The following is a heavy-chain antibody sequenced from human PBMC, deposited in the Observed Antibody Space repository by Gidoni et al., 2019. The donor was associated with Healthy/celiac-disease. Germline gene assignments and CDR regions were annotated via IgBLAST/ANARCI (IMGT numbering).Heavy chain of an antibody. CDR3: ATSDCSGGSCYSSYYGMDV. Sequence: QVQLVQSGAEVKKPGASVKVSCKVSGYTLTALSMHWVRQAPGKGLEWMGGFDPEDGETIYAQKFQGRVTMTEDTSTDTAYMELSSLRSEDTAVYYCATSDCSGGSCYSSYYGMDVWGQGTTVTVSS. CDR1: GYTLTALS. CDR2: FDPEDGET. J-gene: IGHJ6*02. V-gene: IGHV1-24*01. D-gene: IGHD2-15*01.